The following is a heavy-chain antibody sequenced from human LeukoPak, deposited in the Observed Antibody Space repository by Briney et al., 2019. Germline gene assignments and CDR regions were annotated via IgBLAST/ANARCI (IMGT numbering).Heavy chain of an antibody. D-gene: IGHD5-18*01. Sequence: PGGSLRLSCAASGFTFSSYAMHWVRQAPGKGLGWVAVISYDGGNKYYADSVKGRFTISRDNSKNTLYLQMNSLRAEDTAVYYCAREGIQLDYFDYWGQGTLVTVSS. V-gene: IGHV3-30*04. CDR2: ISYDGGNK. CDR3: AREGIQLDYFDY. J-gene: IGHJ4*02. CDR1: GFTFSSYA.